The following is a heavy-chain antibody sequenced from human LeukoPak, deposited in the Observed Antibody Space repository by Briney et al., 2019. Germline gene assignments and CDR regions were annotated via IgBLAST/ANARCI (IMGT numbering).Heavy chain of an antibody. V-gene: IGHV1-18*01. J-gene: IGHJ3*02. Sequence: ASVKVSCKTSGYTFSNYGISWVRQAPGQGLEWMGWISAYNGNTNYAQKLQGRVTMTTDTSTSTAYMELRSLRSDDTAVYYCARELSGYGDYDAFDIWGQGTMVTVSS. CDR1: GYTFSNYG. CDR3: ARELSGYGDYDAFDI. D-gene: IGHD4-17*01. CDR2: ISAYNGNT.